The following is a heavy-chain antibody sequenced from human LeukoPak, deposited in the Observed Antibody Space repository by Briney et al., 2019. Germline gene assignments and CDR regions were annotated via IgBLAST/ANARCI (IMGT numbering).Heavy chain of an antibody. CDR2: IIPILGIA. CDR3: ARVLGSFPYDSSGYHDY. D-gene: IGHD3-22*01. CDR1: VGTFSSYA. Sequence: ASVKVSCKASVGTFSSYAISWVRQSPGQGLEWMGRIIPILGIANYTQKFQGRVTITADKSTSTAYMELSSLRSEDTAVYYCARVLGSFPYDSSGYHDYWGQGTLVTVSS. J-gene: IGHJ4*02. V-gene: IGHV1-69*04.